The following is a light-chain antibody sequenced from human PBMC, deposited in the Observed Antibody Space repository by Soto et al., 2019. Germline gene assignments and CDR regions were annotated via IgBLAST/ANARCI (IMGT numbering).Light chain of an antibody. CDR3: SSYSRSSTHVV. Sequence: QSALTQPASVSGSPGRSVTISCTGSSSDVGDFNYVSWYQHLPGRAPKLFIYDVTNRPSGISYRFSASKSGRTASLTISGLQAADEADYYCSSYSRSSTHVVFGGGTKLTVL. V-gene: IGLV2-14*03. CDR2: DVT. J-gene: IGLJ2*01. CDR1: SSDVGDFNY.